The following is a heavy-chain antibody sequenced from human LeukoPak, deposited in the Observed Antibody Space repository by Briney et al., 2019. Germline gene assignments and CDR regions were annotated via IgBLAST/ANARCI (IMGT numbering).Heavy chain of an antibody. Sequence: GASVKVSCKASGGTFSTYAISWVRQAPGQGLEWMGGIIPIFGTADYPQKFQGRVTITADESTSTAYMELSSLRSEDTAVYYCARDPPSDSSGYNDAFDIWGQGTMVTVSS. D-gene: IGHD3-22*01. CDR3: ARDPPSDSSGYNDAFDI. CDR2: IIPIFGTA. V-gene: IGHV1-69*13. CDR1: GGTFSTYA. J-gene: IGHJ3*02.